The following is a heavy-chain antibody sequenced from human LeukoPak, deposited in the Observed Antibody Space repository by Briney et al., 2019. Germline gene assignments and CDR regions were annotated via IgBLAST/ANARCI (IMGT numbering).Heavy chain of an antibody. D-gene: IGHD5-24*01. CDR1: GGSISGGSYY. CDR2: VFTSGST. V-gene: IGHV4-61*02. Sequence: SETLSLTCTVSGGSISGGSYYWSWIRQPAGKGLEWIGRVFTSGSTNYNPSLKSRVTISVDTSKNQFSLKLNSVTAADTAVYYCARVGRWLQNFDYWGQGTLVTVSS. J-gene: IGHJ4*02. CDR3: ARVGRWLQNFDY.